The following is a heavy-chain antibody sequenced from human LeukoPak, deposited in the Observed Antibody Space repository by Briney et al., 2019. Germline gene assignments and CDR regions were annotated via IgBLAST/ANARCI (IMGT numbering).Heavy chain of an antibody. CDR1: GFTFSSYE. D-gene: IGHD6-13*01. J-gene: IGHJ3*02. V-gene: IGHV3-48*03. CDR3: ARVGYSSTWHSGSAFDI. CDR2: ISSSGSTI. Sequence: PGGSLRLSCAASGFTFSSYEMNWVRQAPGKGLEWVSYISSSGSTIYYADSVKGRFTISRDNAQNSLYLQMDSLRAEDTAVYYCARVGYSSTWHSGSAFDIWGQGTMVTVSS.